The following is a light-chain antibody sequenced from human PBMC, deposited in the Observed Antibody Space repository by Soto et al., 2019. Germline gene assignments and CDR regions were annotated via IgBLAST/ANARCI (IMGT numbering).Light chain of an antibody. CDR1: QSVSSNF. J-gene: IGKJ1*01. V-gene: IGKV3-20*01. CDR3: QQYNSYSPWT. CDR2: GAS. Sequence: EIVLTQSPGTLSLSPGERATLSCRASQSVSSNFLAWYRQKPGQAPRLLIHGASNRATGIPDRFSGSGSGTEFTLTISSLQPDDFATYYCQQYNSYSPWTFGQGTKVDIK.